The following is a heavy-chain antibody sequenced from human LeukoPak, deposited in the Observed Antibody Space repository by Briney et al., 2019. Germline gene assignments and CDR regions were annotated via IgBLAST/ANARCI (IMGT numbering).Heavy chain of an antibody. J-gene: IGHJ4*02. CDR2: TNPNSGGT. V-gene: IGHV1-2*02. D-gene: IGHD6-13*01. CDR1: GYTFTGYY. CDR3: ARRVDDSSSWYYSFDY. Sequence: ASVKVSCKASGYTFTGYYMHWVRQAPGQGLEWMGWTNPNSGGTNYAQKFQGRVTMTRDTSISTAYMELSRLRSDDTAVYYCARRVDDSSSWYYSFDYWGQGTLVTVSS.